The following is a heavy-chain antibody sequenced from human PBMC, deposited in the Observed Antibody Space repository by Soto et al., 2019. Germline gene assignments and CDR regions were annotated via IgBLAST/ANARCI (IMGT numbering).Heavy chain of an antibody. J-gene: IGHJ4*02. CDR3: AREPRIDYDTPAGFDY. CDR1: GGSISIGGYY. D-gene: IGHD3-9*01. Sequence: PSETLSLTCTVSGGSISIGGYYWSCIRQHPGKGLEWIGYIYYSGSTYYNPSLKSRVTISVDTSKNQFSLKLSSVTAADTAVYYCAREPRIDYDTPAGFDYWGQGTLVTVSS. CDR2: IYYSGST. V-gene: IGHV4-31*03.